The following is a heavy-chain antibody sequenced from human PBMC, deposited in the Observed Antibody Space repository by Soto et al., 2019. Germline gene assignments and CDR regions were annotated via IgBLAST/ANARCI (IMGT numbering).Heavy chain of an antibody. V-gene: IGHV4-4*07. CDR3: ATGLLTGWFDP. Sequence: PSPSLSPACSVAGGSISRYYWGWMRQPAGTGREWIGRIYTSGSTNYNHSLKSRVTMSVDTSKNQFSLKLSSVTAADTAASDCATGLLTGWFDPWGQGPLVRASS. CDR2: IYTSGST. CDR1: GGSISRYY. J-gene: IGHJ5*01. D-gene: IGHD3-16*01.